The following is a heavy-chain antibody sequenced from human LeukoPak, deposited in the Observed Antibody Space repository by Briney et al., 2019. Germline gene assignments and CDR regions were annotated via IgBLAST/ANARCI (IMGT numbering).Heavy chain of an antibody. D-gene: IGHD6-6*01. J-gene: IGHJ5*02. CDR3: ARKGVIAAPRGAYNWFDP. Sequence: SQTLSLTCTVSGGSISSGSYYWGWIRQPPGKGLEWIGSIYYSGSTYYNPSLKSRVTISVDTSKNQFSLKLSSVTAADTAVYYCARKGVIAAPRGAYNWFDPWGQGTLVTVSS. V-gene: IGHV4-39*07. CDR2: IYYSGST. CDR1: GGSISSGSYY.